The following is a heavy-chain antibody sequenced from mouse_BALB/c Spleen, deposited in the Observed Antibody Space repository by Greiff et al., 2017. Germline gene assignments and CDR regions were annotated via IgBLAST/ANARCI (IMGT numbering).Heavy chain of an antibody. Sequence: VKVVESGAELARPGASVKLSCKASGYTFTSYWMQWVKQRPGQGLEWIGAIYPGDGDTRYTQKFKGKATLTADKSSSTAYMQLSSLASEDSAVYYCARRSDYYGYDVEIPFDYWGQGTTLTVSS. CDR3: ARRSDYYGYDVEIPFDY. CDR2: IYPGDGDT. V-gene: IGHV1-87*01. D-gene: IGHD2-2*01. J-gene: IGHJ2*01. CDR1: GYTFTSYW.